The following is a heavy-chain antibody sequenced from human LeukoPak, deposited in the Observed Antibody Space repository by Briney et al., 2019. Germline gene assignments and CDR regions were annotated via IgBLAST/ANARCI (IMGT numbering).Heavy chain of an antibody. J-gene: IGHJ4*02. V-gene: IGHV1-46*01. CDR3: ARGAQVGAPTT. CDR2: INPSGGST. CDR1: GYTFTSYY. D-gene: IGHD1-26*01. Sequence: ASVKVSCKASGYTFTSYYMHWVRQAPGQGLEWMGIINPSGGSTSYAQKFQGRVTITADEATSTAYMELSRLRSEDTAVYHCARGAQVGAPTTWGQGTLVTVSS.